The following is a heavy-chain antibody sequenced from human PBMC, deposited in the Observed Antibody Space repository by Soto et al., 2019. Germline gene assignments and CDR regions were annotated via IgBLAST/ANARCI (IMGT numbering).Heavy chain of an antibody. Sequence: PGESLKISCKGSGYSFTSYWVGWVRQMPGKGLEWMGIIYPGDSDTRYSPSFQGQVTISADKSISSAYLQWSSLKASDTAMYYCARRACSSVSCDGLMTTMSTEAFDIWGQGTMVTVSS. V-gene: IGHV5-51*01. D-gene: IGHD2-2*01. CDR1: GYSFTSYW. J-gene: IGHJ3*02. CDR2: IYPGDSDT. CDR3: ARRACSSVSCDGLMTTMSTEAFDI.